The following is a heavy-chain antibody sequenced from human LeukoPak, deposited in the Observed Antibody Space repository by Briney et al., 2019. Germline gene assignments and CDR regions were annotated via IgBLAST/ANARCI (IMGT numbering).Heavy chain of an antibody. V-gene: IGHV3-11*01. CDR1: GFTFSDYY. J-gene: IGHJ4*02. Sequence: GGSLRLSCAASGFTFSDYYMSWICQVPGKGLEWGSYISSTVITTYYADSVKGRFTIARDNAKNSLYLQMNSLRAEDTAVYYCVRSVYNWNDVDYWGQGTLVTVSS. D-gene: IGHD1-20*01. CDR2: ISSTVITT. CDR3: VRSVYNWNDVDY.